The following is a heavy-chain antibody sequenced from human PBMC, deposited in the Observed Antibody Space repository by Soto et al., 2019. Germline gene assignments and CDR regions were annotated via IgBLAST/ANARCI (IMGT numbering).Heavy chain of an antibody. CDR2: IRSKAYGGTT. CDR1: GFTFGDYA. CDR3: TRVCDFVFASCSPFDY. J-gene: IGHJ4*02. D-gene: IGHD2-2*01. Sequence: EVQLVESGGGLVQPGRSLRLSCTASGFTFGDYAMSWFRQAPGKGLEWVGFIRSKAYGGTTEYAASVKGRFTISRDDSKSIAYLQMNSLKTEDTAVYYCTRVCDFVFASCSPFDYWGQGTLVTVSS. V-gene: IGHV3-49*03.